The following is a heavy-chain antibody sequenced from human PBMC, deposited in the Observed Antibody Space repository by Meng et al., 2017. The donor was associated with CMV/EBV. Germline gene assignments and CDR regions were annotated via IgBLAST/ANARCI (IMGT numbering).Heavy chain of an antibody. Sequence: GESLKISCAASGFTFSSYSMNWVRQAPGKGLEWVSSISSSSSYICYADSVKGRFTISRDNAKNSLYLQMNSLRAEDTAVYYCARADAIVVVPAAILDYYYGMDVWGQGTTVTVSS. J-gene: IGHJ6*02. CDR3: ARADAIVVVPAAILDYYYGMDV. D-gene: IGHD2-2*01. CDR2: ISSSSSYI. CDR1: GFTFSSYS. V-gene: IGHV3-21*01.